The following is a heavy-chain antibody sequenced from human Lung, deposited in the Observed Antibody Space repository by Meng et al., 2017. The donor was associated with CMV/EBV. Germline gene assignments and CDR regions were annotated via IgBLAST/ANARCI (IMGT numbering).Heavy chain of an antibody. CDR2: INPNSGGT. Sequence: ASVKVSCKASGYTFTGYYMHWVRQAPGQGLEWMGWINPNSGGTNYAQKFQGRVTMTRDTSISTAYMELSRLRSDDTAVYYCARALLFITMVRGAIGDWGQRALVTVSS. D-gene: IGHD3-10*01. CDR3: ARALLFITMVRGAIGD. J-gene: IGHJ4*02. CDR1: GYTFTGYY. V-gene: IGHV1-2*02.